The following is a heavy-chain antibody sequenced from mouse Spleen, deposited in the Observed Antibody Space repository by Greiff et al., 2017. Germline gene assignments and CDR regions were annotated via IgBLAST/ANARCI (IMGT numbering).Heavy chain of an antibody. Sequence: VQLQQSGAQLVRPGTSVKVSCKASGYAFTNYLIEWVKQRPGQGLEWIGVINPGSGGTNYNEKFKGKATLTADKSSSTAYMQLSSLTSEDSAVYFCARGWLYFDYWGQGTTLTVSS. CDR3: ARGWLYFDY. CDR1: GYAFTNYL. V-gene: IGHV1-54*01. CDR2: INPGSGGT. D-gene: IGHD3-3*01. J-gene: IGHJ2*01.